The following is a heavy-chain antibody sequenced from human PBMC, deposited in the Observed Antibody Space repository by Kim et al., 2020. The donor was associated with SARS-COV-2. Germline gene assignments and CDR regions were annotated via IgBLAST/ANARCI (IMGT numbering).Heavy chain of an antibody. Sequence: GGSLRLSCAASGFTFSRHDMHWVRQGIGKGLEWVSGIGTAGDAYYPDSVKGRFIMSRENAKNSLYLHMSSLRAEGTAVYYCARVPKKDDWPDWYFDLWGRGTLVTVSS. CDR2: IGTAGDA. CDR1: GFTFSRHD. CDR3: ARVPKKDDWPDWYFDL. J-gene: IGHJ2*01. V-gene: IGHV3-13*01. D-gene: IGHD3-9*01.